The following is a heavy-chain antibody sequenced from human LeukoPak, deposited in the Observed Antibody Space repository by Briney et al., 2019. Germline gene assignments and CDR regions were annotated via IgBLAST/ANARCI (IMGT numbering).Heavy chain of an antibody. V-gene: IGHV3-23*01. J-gene: IGHJ4*02. CDR2: ISGSDDSA. Sequence: GGSLRLSCAASGFTFSSYAMSWVRQAPGKGLEWVSVISGSDDSAYYADSVKGRFTISRDNSKNTLYLQMNSLRAEDTAVYYCAKDGASGYYGSGSYRVYFDYWGQGTLVTVSS. CDR1: GFTFSSYA. CDR3: AKDGASGYYGSGSYRVYFDY. D-gene: IGHD3-10*01.